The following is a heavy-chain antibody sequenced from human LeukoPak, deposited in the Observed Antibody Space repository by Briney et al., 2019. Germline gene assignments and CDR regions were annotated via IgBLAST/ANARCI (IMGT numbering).Heavy chain of an antibody. CDR1: GGTFSSYA. V-gene: IGHV1-69*13. CDR2: IIPIFGTA. J-gene: IGHJ6*03. CDR3: ARADEVGATRYYYYYMDV. D-gene: IGHD1-26*01. Sequence: SVKVSCKASGGTFSSYAISWVRQAPGQGLEWMGGIIPIFGTANYAQKFQGRVTITADESTSTAYMELSSLRSEDTAVYYCARADEVGATRYYYYYMDVWGKGTTVTVSS.